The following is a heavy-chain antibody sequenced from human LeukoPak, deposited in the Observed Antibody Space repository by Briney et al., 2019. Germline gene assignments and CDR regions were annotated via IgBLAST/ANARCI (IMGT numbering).Heavy chain of an antibody. CDR2: ISSSSSYI. J-gene: IGHJ3*02. CDR3: ARDEGPYGDYGDAFDI. D-gene: IGHD4-17*01. V-gene: IGHV3-21*01. Sequence: PGGSLRLSCAASGFTFSSYSMNCVRQAPGKGLEWVSSISSSSSYIYYADSVKGRFTISRDNAKNSLYLQMNSLRAEDTAVYYCARDEGPYGDYGDAFDIWGQGTMVTVSS. CDR1: GFTFSSYS.